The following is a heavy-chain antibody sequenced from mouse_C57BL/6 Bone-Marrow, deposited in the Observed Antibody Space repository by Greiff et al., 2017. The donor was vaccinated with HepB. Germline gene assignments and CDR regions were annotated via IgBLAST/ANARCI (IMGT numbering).Heavy chain of an antibody. V-gene: IGHV2-2*01. D-gene: IGHD2-10*02. CDR2: IWSGGST. J-gene: IGHJ1*03. CDR3: ASQGDSIYWYFDV. Sequence: VKLMESGPGLVQPSQSLSITCTVSGFSLTSYGVHWVRQSPGKGLEWLGVIWSGGSTDYNAAFISRLSISKDNSKSQVFFKMISLQADDTAIYYCASQGDSIYWYFDVWGTGTTVTVSS. CDR1: GFSLTSYG.